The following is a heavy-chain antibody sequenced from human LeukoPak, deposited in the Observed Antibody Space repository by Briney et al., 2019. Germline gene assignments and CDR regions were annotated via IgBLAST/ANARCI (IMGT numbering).Heavy chain of an antibody. V-gene: IGHV4-38-2*01. CDR3: ARRGPGDGYSRGLLYY. Sequence: QPSETLSLTCAVSSLSISSGYYWVWIRQPPGKGLEWIGSIHHSGSTYYNPSLRSRVTISVDTSKNQCSLKLTSVTVADTAMYYCARRGPGDGYSRGLLYYWGQGTLVTVSS. D-gene: IGHD5-24*01. CDR2: IHHSGST. J-gene: IGHJ4*02. CDR1: SLSISSGYY.